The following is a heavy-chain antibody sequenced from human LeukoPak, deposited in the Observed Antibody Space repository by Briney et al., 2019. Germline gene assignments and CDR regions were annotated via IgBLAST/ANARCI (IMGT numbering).Heavy chain of an antibody. Sequence: ASVKVSCKASGYTFTGYYMHWVRQAPGQGLEWMGWISAYNGNTNYAQKLQGRVTMTTDTSTSTAYMELRSLRSDDTAVYYCARVRGSSGSYEYYHYMDVWGKGTTVTISS. V-gene: IGHV1-18*04. CDR3: ARVRGSSGSYEYYHYMDV. CDR2: ISAYNGNT. CDR1: GYTFTGYY. J-gene: IGHJ6*03. D-gene: IGHD1-26*01.